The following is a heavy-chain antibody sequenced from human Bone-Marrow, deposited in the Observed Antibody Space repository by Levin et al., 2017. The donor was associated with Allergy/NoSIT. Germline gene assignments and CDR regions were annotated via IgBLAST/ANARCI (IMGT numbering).Heavy chain of an antibody. V-gene: IGHV3-30-3*01. CDR2: ISYHGVNK. CDR1: GLSFTNYA. CDR3: ARGISPEDYYFYGMDV. J-gene: IGHJ6*02. Sequence: PGGSLRLSCAASGLSFTNYAMHWVRQAPGKGLEWVALISYHGVNKYYADSVKGRFTISRDNSENTLYLQMNSLRPEDTAVYYCARGISPEDYYFYGMDVWGHGTTVTVSS. D-gene: IGHD1-14*01.